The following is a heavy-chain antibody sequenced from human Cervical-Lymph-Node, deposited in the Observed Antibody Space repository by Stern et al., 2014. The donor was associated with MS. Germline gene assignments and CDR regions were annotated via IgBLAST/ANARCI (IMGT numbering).Heavy chain of an antibody. J-gene: IGHJ4*02. CDR2: INVSGST. CDR1: GDSIYSGTYY. CDR3: ARDRGVGGLFDY. Sequence: QVQLQESGPGLVKPTQTLSLTCTVYGDSIYSGTYYWSWIRQSAGKGLEWIGRINVSGSTNSNPSLKSRLTMSIDTSKNQFSLRLSSVTAADTAVYYCARDRGVGGLFDYWGQGTLGIVSS. V-gene: IGHV4-61*02. D-gene: IGHD3-10*01.